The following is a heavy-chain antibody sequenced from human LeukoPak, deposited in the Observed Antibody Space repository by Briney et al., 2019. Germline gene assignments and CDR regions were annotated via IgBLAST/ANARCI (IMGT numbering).Heavy chain of an antibody. D-gene: IGHD2-21*02. CDR1: GYSFTSYD. CDR3: ARWAFCLSDCWDS. J-gene: IGHJ4*02. V-gene: IGHV1-8*01. CDR2: INPNTGNA. Sequence: GASVKVSCKASGYSFTSYDINWVRQVTGQGLEWMGWINPNTGNAGYAQKFQGRVTMTRNTSISTAYMELSSLTSEDTAVYYCARWAFCLSDCWDSWGQGTLVTVSS.